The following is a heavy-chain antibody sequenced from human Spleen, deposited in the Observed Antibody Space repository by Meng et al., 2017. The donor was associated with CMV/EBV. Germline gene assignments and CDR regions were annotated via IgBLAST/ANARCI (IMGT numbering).Heavy chain of an antibody. V-gene: IGHV3-23*01. CDR1: GTRFSSYA. D-gene: IGHD2-2*01. Sequence: GESLKISCELSGTRFSSYAMSWVRQAPGKGLEWVSGISGSGGRGGIKYRDSVKGRFTISRDNSKNTLYLQMNSLRAEDTAVYYCARDQRSSCSSTSCYYYYGMDVWGQGTTVTVSS. CDR3: ARDQRSSCSSTSCYYYYGMDV. J-gene: IGHJ6*02. CDR2: ISGSGGRGGI.